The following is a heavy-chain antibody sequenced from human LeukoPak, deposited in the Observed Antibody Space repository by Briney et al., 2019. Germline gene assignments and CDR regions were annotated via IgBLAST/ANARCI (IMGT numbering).Heavy chain of an antibody. D-gene: IGHD4-17*01. J-gene: IGHJ4*02. V-gene: IGHV4-31*03. CDR3: ARGTTVTRYFDY. CDR1: GGSISSGGYY. CDR2: IYYSGST. Sequence: SQTLSLTCTVSGGSISSGGYYWSWLRQPPGKGLEWIGYIYYSGSTYYNPSLKSRVNISVDTSKNQFSLKLSSVTAADTAVYYCARGTTVTRYFDYWGQGTLVTVSS.